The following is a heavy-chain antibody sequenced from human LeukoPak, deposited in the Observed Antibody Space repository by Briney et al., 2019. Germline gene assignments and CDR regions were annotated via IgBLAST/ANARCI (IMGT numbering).Heavy chain of an antibody. J-gene: IGHJ4*02. Sequence: GGSLRLSCAASGFTFSSYAMHWVRQAPGKGLEWVASIKHDGSEKYYVDSVGGRFTISRDNTKNLLYLQMSSLRAEDTAVYYCATDRGWRTSGYYLYYFEYWGQGTLVTFSS. CDR2: IKHDGSEK. CDR3: ATDRGWRTSGYYLYYFEY. CDR1: GFTFSSYA. D-gene: IGHD3-3*01. V-gene: IGHV3-7*01.